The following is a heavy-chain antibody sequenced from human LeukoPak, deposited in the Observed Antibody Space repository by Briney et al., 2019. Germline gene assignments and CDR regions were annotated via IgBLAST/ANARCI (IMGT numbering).Heavy chain of an antibody. CDR1: GGSFSGYY. CDR3: AREIPYPDCGSSGCYGPWDY. D-gene: IGHD2-2*01. J-gene: IGHJ4*02. V-gene: IGHV4-34*01. Sequence: PSETLSLTCAVYGGSFSGYYWSWIRQPPGKGLEWIWEINHSGSTNYNPSLKSRVTISVDTSKNQFSLKLSSVTAADTAVYYCAREIPYPDCGSSGCYGPWDYWGQGTLVTVSS. CDR2: INHSGST.